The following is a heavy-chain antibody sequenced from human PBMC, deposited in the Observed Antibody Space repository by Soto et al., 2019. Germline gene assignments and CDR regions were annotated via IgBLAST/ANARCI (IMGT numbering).Heavy chain of an antibody. CDR1: GFTFSSYS. Sequence: EVQLLESGGVLVQPGGSLRLSCAASGFTFSSYSMTWVRQAPGKGLEWVSIINYDSTDTHYTDSVKGRFTISRDNSKNTLFLQMNSLRVEDTALYYCAKGQSSSTRHLDHWGQGTLVTVSP. D-gene: IGHD6-6*01. CDR2: INYDSTDT. J-gene: IGHJ5*02. V-gene: IGHV3-23*01. CDR3: AKGQSSSTRHLDH.